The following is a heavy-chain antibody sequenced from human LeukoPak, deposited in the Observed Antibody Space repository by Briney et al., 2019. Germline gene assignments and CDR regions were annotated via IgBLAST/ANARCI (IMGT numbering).Heavy chain of an antibody. Sequence: GGSLRLSCSASGFTFTTYGMNWVRQAPGRGLEWVSYISYSGSIIYYAGSVKGRFTISRDNAKKSLYLQMNTLRAEDTAVYYCARDRRDYLSRHFDYWGQGTLVTVSS. CDR3: ARDRRDYLSRHFDY. CDR1: GFTFTTYG. D-gene: IGHD2/OR15-2a*01. CDR2: ISYSGSII. J-gene: IGHJ4*02. V-gene: IGHV3-48*04.